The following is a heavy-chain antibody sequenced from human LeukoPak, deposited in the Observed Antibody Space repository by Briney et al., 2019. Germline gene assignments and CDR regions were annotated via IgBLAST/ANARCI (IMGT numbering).Heavy chain of an antibody. V-gene: IGHV7-4-1*02. J-gene: IGHJ5*02. D-gene: IGHD4-23*01. CDR2: INTNTRNP. Sequence: GASVKVSCKASGYSFTNHALNWVRQAPGQGLEWLGWINTNTRNPSCGPGLKGRFVFSLDTSVNTAFLQINKLETEDTAIYFCARDGEGRWLSAFDLWGQGTLVTVSS. CDR3: ARDGEGRWLSAFDL. CDR1: GYSFTNHA.